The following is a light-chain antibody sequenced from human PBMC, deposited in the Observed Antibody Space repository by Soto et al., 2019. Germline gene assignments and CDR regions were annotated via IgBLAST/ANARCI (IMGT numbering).Light chain of an antibody. V-gene: IGKV1-39*01. Sequence: DIQMTQSPSSLSASVGDRVTITCRASQSIRTYLNWYQQRPGKAPKLLIFSASSLQSGVPPRFSGSGSGTDFPLTISSMQPEDSATYYCQQGYSTLPYTFGQGTKLEI. CDR2: SAS. J-gene: IGKJ2*01. CDR3: QQGYSTLPYT. CDR1: QSIRTY.